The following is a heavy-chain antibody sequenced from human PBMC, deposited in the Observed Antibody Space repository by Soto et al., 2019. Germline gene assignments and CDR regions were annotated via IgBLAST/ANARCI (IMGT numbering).Heavy chain of an antibody. CDR1: GGSISSGGYY. J-gene: IGHJ4*02. Sequence: QVQLQESGPGLVKPSQTLSLTCTVSGGSISSGGYYWSWIRQHPGKGLEWIGYIYYSGSTYYNPSLKSRVTRSVDTSKNQSSLKLSSVTAADTAVYYCARGGSLWFGELTPVDYWGQGTLVTVSS. V-gene: IGHV4-31*03. CDR3: ARGGSLWFGELTPVDY. D-gene: IGHD3-10*01. CDR2: IYYSGST.